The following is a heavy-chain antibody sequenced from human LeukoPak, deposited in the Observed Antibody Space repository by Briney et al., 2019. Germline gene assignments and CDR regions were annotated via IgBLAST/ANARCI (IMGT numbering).Heavy chain of an antibody. CDR2: ISSSSSYI. CDR1: GFTFSSYE. J-gene: IGHJ4*02. Sequence: GGSLRLSCAASGFTFSSYEMNWVRQAPGKGLEWVSSISSSSSYIYYADSVKGRFTISRDNAKNSLYLQMNSLRAEDTAVYYCARDSRYSSGWYYFDYWGQGTLVTVSS. D-gene: IGHD6-19*01. CDR3: ARDSRYSSGWYYFDY. V-gene: IGHV3-21*01.